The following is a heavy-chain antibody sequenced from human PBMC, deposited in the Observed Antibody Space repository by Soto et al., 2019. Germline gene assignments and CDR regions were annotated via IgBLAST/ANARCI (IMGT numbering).Heavy chain of an antibody. CDR3: ASHDSFAEYKYDY. V-gene: IGHV5-10-1*03. D-gene: IGHD1-1*01. J-gene: IGHJ4*02. CDR2: IDPSDSYT. Sequence: VQLVQSGAEVKKPGEALRISCKGAGYSVTSYWISWVRQMPGKGLEWMGRIDPSDSYTNYSPSFQAHLTSSADKSISTAYLQWSSLEASDTAMYFCASHDSFAEYKYDYWGQGTLVTVSS. CDR1: GYSVTSYW.